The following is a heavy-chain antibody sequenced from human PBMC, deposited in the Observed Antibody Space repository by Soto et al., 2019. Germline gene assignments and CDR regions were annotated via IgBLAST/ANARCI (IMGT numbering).Heavy chain of an antibody. CDR1: GGSISSYY. CDR3: ARGSTVTNFDY. J-gene: IGHJ4*02. CDR2: IYYSGST. D-gene: IGHD4-17*01. Sequence: PSETLSLTCTVSGGSISSYYWSWIRQPPGKGLEWIGYIYYSGSTNYNPSLKSRVTISVDTSKNQFSLKLSSVTAADTAAYYCARGSTVTNFDYWGQGTLVTVSS. V-gene: IGHV4-59*01.